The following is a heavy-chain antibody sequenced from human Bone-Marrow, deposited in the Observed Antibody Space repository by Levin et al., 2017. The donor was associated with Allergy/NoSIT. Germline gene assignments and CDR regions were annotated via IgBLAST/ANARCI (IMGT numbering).Heavy chain of an antibody. J-gene: IGHJ4*02. D-gene: IGHD6-19*01. V-gene: IGHV3-23*01. CDR2: ISGSGGST. CDR1: GFTFSSYA. Sequence: PGGSLRLSCAASGFTFSSYAMSWVRQAPGKGLEWVSAISGSGGSTYYADSVKGRFTISRDNSKNTLYLQMNSLRAEDTAVYYCAKGAIAVAGTLPFRGRPFDYWGQGTLVTVSS. CDR3: AKGAIAVAGTLPFRGRPFDY.